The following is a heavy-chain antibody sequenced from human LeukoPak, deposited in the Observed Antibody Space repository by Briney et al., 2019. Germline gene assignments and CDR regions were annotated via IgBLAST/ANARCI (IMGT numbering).Heavy chain of an antibody. V-gene: IGHV4-30-2*01. CDR1: GGSISSGGYY. Sequence: PSETLSLTCTVSGGSISSGGYYWSWIRQPPGKGLEWIGYIYHSGSTYYNPSLKSRVTISVDRSKSQFALKVTSVTAADTAVYYCARDEFGDFQGFDYWGQGTRVTVSS. J-gene: IGHJ4*02. CDR2: IYHSGST. CDR3: ARDEFGDFQGFDY. D-gene: IGHD4-17*01.